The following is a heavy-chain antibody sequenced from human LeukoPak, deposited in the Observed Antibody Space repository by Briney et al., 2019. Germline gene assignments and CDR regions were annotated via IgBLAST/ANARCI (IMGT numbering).Heavy chain of an antibody. Sequence: PGGSLRPSCAASGFTFSSFGMSWVRQAPGKGLEWVSAISSTGGTAYYADSVKGRFTISRDNSKNTLYLQMNSLRAEDTAVYYCARFTGKFGSWFGELAYYYYYMDVWGKGTTVTISS. D-gene: IGHD3-10*01. CDR3: ARFTGKFGSWFGELAYYYYYMDV. CDR2: ISSTGGTA. V-gene: IGHV3-23*01. CDR1: GFTFSSFG. J-gene: IGHJ6*03.